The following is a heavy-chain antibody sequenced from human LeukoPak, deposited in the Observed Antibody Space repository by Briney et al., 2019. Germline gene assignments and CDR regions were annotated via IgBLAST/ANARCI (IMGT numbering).Heavy chain of an antibody. J-gene: IGHJ5*02. CDR3: ARDNPNWFGH. CDR1: GYTFTSYD. V-gene: IGHV1-8*01. D-gene: IGHD1-1*01. CDR2: MNPDSGNT. Sequence: GASVKVSCKASGYTFTSYDINWVRQAPGQGLWWVGWMNPDSGNTHNAQKLRGRGTPTRNTSISTAYMELSSLRSEDTAVYYCARDNPNWFGHWGQGTLVTVSS.